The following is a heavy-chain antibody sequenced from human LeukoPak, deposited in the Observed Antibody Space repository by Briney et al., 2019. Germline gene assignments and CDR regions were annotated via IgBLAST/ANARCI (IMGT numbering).Heavy chain of an antibody. V-gene: IGHV1-8*03. CDR3: ARGRATVTTHWVDP. CDR1: GYPFSNYD. D-gene: IGHD4-11*01. J-gene: IGHJ5*02. CDR2: MNPNSGNT. Sequence: GASVKVSCKPSGYPFSNYDINWVRQATGQGLEWMGWMNPNSGNTDYAQKFQGRVTITRNTSISTAYMELSSLRSEDTAVYYCARGRATVTTHWVDPWGQGTLVTVSS.